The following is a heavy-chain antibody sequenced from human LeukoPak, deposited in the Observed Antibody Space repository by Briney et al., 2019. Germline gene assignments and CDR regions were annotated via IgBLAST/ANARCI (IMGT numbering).Heavy chain of an antibody. V-gene: IGHV3-74*01. CDR2: INTDGSST. CDR1: GFTFSSYW. CDR3: ASQAPDYSNSEDYYYYMDV. J-gene: IGHJ6*03. D-gene: IGHD4-11*01. Sequence: GGSLRLSCAASGFTFSSYWMHWVRQAPGKGLVWVSRINTDGSSTSYADSVKGRFTISRDNAKNTLYLQMNSLRAEDTAVYYCASQAPDYSNSEDYYYYMDVWGKGTTVTVSS.